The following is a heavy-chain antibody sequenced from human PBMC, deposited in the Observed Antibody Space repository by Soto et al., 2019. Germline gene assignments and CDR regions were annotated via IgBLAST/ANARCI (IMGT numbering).Heavy chain of an antibody. CDR1: GGTFSSYA. D-gene: IGHD6-19*01. CDR3: ARDHQQWLARNYFDY. J-gene: IGHJ4*02. Sequence: SVKVSCKASGGTFSSYAIRWVRQAPGQGLEWMGGIITIFGTANYAQKFQGRVTITADESTSTAYMELSSLRSEDTAVYYCARDHQQWLARNYFDYWGQGALVTVSS. V-gene: IGHV1-69*13. CDR2: IITIFGTA.